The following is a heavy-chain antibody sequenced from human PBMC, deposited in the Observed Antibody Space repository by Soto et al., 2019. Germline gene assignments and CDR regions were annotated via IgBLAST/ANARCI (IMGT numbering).Heavy chain of an antibody. Sequence: GALRLSCAASGFTFSHYAISWVRQAPGKGLEWVSAISSSGDSPYYAGSVKGRFTVSRDNSKNTLYLQMNSLRVEDTAIYYCARNTIPHPHYRGQGTQVTVSS. V-gene: IGHV3-23*01. CDR2: ISSSGDSP. CDR3: ARNTIPHPHY. J-gene: IGHJ4*02. CDR1: GFTFSHYA. D-gene: IGHD1-1*01.